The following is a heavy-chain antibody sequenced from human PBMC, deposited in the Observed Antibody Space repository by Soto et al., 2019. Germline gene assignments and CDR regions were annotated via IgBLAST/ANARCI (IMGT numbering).Heavy chain of an antibody. CDR1: GYSFTTYG. J-gene: IGHJ6*02. V-gene: IGHV1-18*01. CDR3: AREGSRPYYYYGMDV. D-gene: IGHD2-15*01. CDR2: LSTYNGDT. Sequence: QVQLVQSGAEVKKPGASVTVSCKASGYSFTTYGIAWVRQAPGQGLEWMGWLSTYNGDTDYAQNLQGRVIMTTDTSTTTAYRELRSLRSDDTAVYYCAREGSRPYYYYGMDVWGQGTTVSVSS.